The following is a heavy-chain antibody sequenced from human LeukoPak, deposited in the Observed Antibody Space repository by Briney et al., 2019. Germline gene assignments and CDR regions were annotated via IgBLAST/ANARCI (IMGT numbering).Heavy chain of an antibody. CDR1: GFTFSSYA. V-gene: IGHV3-23*01. D-gene: IGHD4-17*01. CDR3: ATPPYGDYRVGDFDS. Sequence: GGSLRLSCAASGFTFSSYAMSWVRQAPGKGLEWVSAIIGIGGSTYYADSVKGRFTISRDNSKNTLYLQMNSLRAEDTAVYYCATPPYGDYRVGDFDSWGQGTMVTASS. J-gene: IGHJ3*02. CDR2: IIGIGGST.